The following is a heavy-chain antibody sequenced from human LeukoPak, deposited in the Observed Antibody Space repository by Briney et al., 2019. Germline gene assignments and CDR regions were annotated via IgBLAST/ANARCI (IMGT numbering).Heavy chain of an antibody. CDR2: IYSGGST. CDR3: ARKKGCSSTSCYEGWFDP. J-gene: IGHJ5*02. V-gene: IGHV3-53*01. Sequence: PGGSLRLSCAASGFTVSSNYMSWVRQAPGKGLEWVSVIYSGGSTYYADSVKGRFTISRDNSKNTLYLQMNSLRAEDTAVYYCARKKGCSSTSCYEGWFDPWGQGTLVTVSS. CDR1: GFTVSSNY. D-gene: IGHD2-2*01.